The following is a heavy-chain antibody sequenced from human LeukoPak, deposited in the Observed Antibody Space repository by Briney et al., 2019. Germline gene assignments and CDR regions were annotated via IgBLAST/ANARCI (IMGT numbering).Heavy chain of an antibody. CDR3: ARDHHGYYYDSSGYYPYLYYFDY. CDR1: GSSISSSSYY. V-gene: IGHV4-39*07. J-gene: IGHJ4*02. D-gene: IGHD3-22*01. CDR2: INHSGST. Sequence: PSETLSLTCTVSGSSISSSSYYWGWIRQPPGKGLEWIGEINHSGSTNYNPSLKSRVTISVDTSKNQFSLKLSSVTAADTAVYYCARDHHGYYYDSSGYYPYLYYFDYWGQGTLVTVSS.